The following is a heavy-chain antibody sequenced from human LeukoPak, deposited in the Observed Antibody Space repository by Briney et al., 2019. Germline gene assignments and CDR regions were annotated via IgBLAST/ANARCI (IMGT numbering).Heavy chain of an antibody. D-gene: IGHD4-17*01. CDR1: GGTFSSYA. CDR3: ARDGGDYMAEYFQH. J-gene: IGHJ1*01. Sequence: ASVKVSCKASGGTFSSYAISWVRQAPGQGLEWMGRIIPIFGIANYAQKFQGRVTITADKSTSTAYMELSSLRSEDTAVYYCARDGGDYMAEYFQHLGQGTLVTVSS. V-gene: IGHV1-69*04. CDR2: IIPIFGIA.